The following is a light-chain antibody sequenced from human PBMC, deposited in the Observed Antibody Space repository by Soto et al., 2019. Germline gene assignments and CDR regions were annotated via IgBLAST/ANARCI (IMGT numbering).Light chain of an antibody. CDR3: QLYGISPH. V-gene: IGKV3-20*01. CDR1: ESTNNY. CDR2: ASS. J-gene: IGKJ5*01. Sequence: EIVMTQSPATLSVSPGVRATLSCRASESTNNYLAWYQHKPGQAPRLLIYASSNRATGIPDRFSGSASGTDFTLTINRLEPEDFAVYYCQLYGISPHFGQGTRLEIK.